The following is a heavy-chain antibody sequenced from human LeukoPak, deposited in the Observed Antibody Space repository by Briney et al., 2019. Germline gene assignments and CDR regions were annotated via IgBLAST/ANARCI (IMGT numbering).Heavy chain of an antibody. Sequence: GGSLRLSCAASGFTFSSYAMSWVRQAPGKGLEWVSVISGGGGSTYYADSVKGRFTISRDNSKNTLYLQMNSLRAEDTAVYYCAKDRYYDFWSGYSPDYWGQGTLVTVSS. CDR3: AKDRYYDFWSGYSPDY. D-gene: IGHD3-3*01. CDR1: GFTFSSYA. J-gene: IGHJ4*02. CDR2: ISGGGGST. V-gene: IGHV3-23*01.